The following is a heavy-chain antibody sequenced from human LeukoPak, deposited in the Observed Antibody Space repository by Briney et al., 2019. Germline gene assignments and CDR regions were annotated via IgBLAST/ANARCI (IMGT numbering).Heavy chain of an antibody. Sequence: SESLSLTCPVDGGSFSGYYCSWIRQPPGNVIEWNGAIIHIVSTNYNPSIKSRVTISVDTSKNQFSLKLSSVTAADTAVYYCARIRYDYVWGSRPPGHFDYWGQGTLVTVSS. J-gene: IGHJ4*02. V-gene: IGHV4-34*12. CDR3: ARIRYDYVWGSRPPGHFDY. D-gene: IGHD3-16*01. CDR2: IIHIVST. CDR1: GGSFSGYY.